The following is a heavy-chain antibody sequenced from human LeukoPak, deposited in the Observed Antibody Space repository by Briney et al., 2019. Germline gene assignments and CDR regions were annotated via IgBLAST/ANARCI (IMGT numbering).Heavy chain of an antibody. J-gene: IGHJ4*02. V-gene: IGHV3-23*01. CDR2: ITGSGGST. CDR1: GFTFSNAW. Sequence: GGSLRLSCVASGFTFSNAWMNWVRQAPGKGLEWVSIITGSGGSTYYADSVKGRFTISRDNSKNTLYLQVNSLRAEDTAIYYCAKSSLKYYFDSWGQGTLVTVSS. CDR3: AKSSLKYYFDS. D-gene: IGHD3-16*02.